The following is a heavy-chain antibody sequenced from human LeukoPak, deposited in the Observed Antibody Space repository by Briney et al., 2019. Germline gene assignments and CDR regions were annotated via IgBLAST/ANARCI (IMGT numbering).Heavy chain of an antibody. D-gene: IGHD3-10*01. J-gene: IGHJ4*02. CDR1: GFTFSSSA. CDR3: AKDDAWLRFGE. V-gene: IGHV3-23*01. CDR2: ISGSGGST. Sequence: QPGGSLRLSCAASGFTFSSSAMNWVRQAPGKGLEWVSAISGSGGSTYYADSVKGRFTISRDNSKNTLYLEVISLTAEDTAVYYCAKDDAWLRFGEWSQGTLVTVSS.